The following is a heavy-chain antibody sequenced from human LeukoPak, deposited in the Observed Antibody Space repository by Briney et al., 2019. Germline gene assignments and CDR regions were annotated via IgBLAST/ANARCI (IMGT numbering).Heavy chain of an antibody. Sequence: ASVKVSCKASGYTFTSYGISWVRQAPGQGLEWMGWISAYNGNTNYAQKLQGRVTMTTDTSTSTAYMELSRLRSDDTAVYYCARDGSDSSGYEWRGTDYWGQGTLVTVSS. V-gene: IGHV1-18*01. CDR2: ISAYNGNT. J-gene: IGHJ4*02. CDR1: GYTFTSYG. D-gene: IGHD3-22*01. CDR3: ARDGSDSSGYEWRGTDY.